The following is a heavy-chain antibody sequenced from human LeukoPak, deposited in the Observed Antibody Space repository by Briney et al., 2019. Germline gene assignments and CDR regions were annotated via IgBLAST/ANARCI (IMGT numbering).Heavy chain of an antibody. CDR1: GFTFRSYW. CDR2: INQEGSEK. D-gene: IGHD2-21*02. J-gene: IGHJ4*02. CDR3: ARDVFCGGDCYSPKCK. V-gene: IGHV3-7*01. Sequence: GGSLRLSCAASGFTFRSYWMSWVRQAPGKGREWVANINQEGSEKYYVDSVKGRFTISRDNAENSLFLQLNSLRAEETAVYYCARDVFCGGDCYSPKCKWGQGTLVTVSS.